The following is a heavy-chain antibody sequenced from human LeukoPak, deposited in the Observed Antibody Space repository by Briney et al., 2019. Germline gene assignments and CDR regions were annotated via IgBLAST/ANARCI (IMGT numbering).Heavy chain of an antibody. Sequence: ASVKVSCKASGYTFTSYGISWVRQAPGQGLEWMGWISAYNGNTNYAQKLQGRVTVTTDTSTSTAYMELRSLRSDDTAVYYCARTSYSSSWSTAPGAFDTWGQGTMVTVSS. D-gene: IGHD6-13*01. V-gene: IGHV1-18*01. CDR2: ISAYNGNT. CDR3: ARTSYSSSWSTAPGAFDT. CDR1: GYTFTSYG. J-gene: IGHJ3*02.